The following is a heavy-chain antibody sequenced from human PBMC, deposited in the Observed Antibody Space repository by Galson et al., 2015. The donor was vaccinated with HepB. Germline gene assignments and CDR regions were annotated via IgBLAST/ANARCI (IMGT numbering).Heavy chain of an antibody. CDR2: INPNSGGT. CDR1: GYTFTGYY. Sequence: SVKVSCKASGYTFTGYYMHWVRQAPGQGLEWMGWINPNSGGTNYAQKFQGRVTMTRDTSISTAYMELSRLRSDDTAAYYCARAPPQMTTVTSRYFQHWGQGTLVTVSS. J-gene: IGHJ1*01. CDR3: ARAPPQMTTVTSRYFQH. D-gene: IGHD4-17*01. V-gene: IGHV1-2*02.